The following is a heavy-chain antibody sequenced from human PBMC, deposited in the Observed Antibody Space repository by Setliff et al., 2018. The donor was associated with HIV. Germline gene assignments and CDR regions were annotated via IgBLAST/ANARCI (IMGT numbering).Heavy chain of an antibody. CDR1: GFTFSSYS. CDR2: ISSGGEIM. Sequence: GGSLRLSCAASGFTFSSYSMNWVRQAPGKGLEWVSAISSGGEIMFYADSVKGRFTISRDNSRNTLYLQMISLRADDTAVYYCAKSLLVAGNDYWGQGTLVTVSS. V-gene: IGHV3-23*01. CDR3: AKSLLVAGNDY. D-gene: IGHD2-8*02. J-gene: IGHJ4*02.